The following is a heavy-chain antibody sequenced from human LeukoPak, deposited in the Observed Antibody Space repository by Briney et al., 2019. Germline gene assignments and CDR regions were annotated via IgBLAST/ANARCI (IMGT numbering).Heavy chain of an antibody. D-gene: IGHD5-24*01. CDR3: ARHRRGRDGYQNWFDP. J-gene: IGHJ5*02. CDR2: IYYSGST. CDR1: GGSFSGYY. Sequence: SETLSLTCAVYGGSFSGYYWSWIRQPPGKGLEWIGSIYYSGSTYYNPSLKSRVTISVDTSKNQFSLKLSSVTAADTAVYYCARHRRGRDGYQNWFDPWGQGTLVTVSS. V-gene: IGHV4-34*01.